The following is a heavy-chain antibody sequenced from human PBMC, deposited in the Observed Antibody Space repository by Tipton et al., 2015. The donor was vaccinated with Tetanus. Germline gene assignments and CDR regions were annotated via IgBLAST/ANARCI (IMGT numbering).Heavy chain of an antibody. CDR3: ARDGPYYSDTGNDYHFYGMDV. CDR2: INHSGGT. J-gene: IGHJ6*02. D-gene: IGHD3-22*01. CDR1: GGAFSGYY. Sequence: LRLSCAVSGGAFSGYYWSWIRQSPGEGLEWIGAINHSGGTNYNPSLRSRVTMSIDTSQKQVSLKLSSVTAADTAVYYCARDGPYYSDTGNDYHFYGMDVWGQGTTVTVSS. V-gene: IGHV4-34*01.